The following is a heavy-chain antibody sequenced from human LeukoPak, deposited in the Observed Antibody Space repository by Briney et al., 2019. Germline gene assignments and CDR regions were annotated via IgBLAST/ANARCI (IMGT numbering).Heavy chain of an antibody. CDR1: GXSFNTYS. D-gene: IGHD2-2*01. CDR3: TSRYCTTTNCYSFDN. V-gene: IGHV3-21*01. CDR2: ISSTSAHM. Sequence: PGGSLRLSCAASGXSFNTYSMNWVRQAPGKGREWVSSISSTSAHMFYADSVKGRFSISRDNAKNSLFLQMNSLRVEDTAAYYCTSRYCTTTNCYSFDNWGHGTLVTVSS. J-gene: IGHJ3*02.